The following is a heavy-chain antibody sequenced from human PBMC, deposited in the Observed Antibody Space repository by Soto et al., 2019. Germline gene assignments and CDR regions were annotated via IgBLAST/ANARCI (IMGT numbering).Heavy chain of an antibody. CDR3: ARGPGVLRYFDWPRMDV. D-gene: IGHD3-9*01. V-gene: IGHV4-34*11. CDR2: IYYSGST. Sequence: PSETLSLTCAVYGGSFSGYYWSWIRQPPGKGLEWIGYIYYSGSTNSNPSLKSRGTISGDTSKNQFSLKLSSVTAADTAVYYCARGPGVLRYFDWPRMDVWGQGTTVTVSS. CDR1: GGSFSGYY. J-gene: IGHJ6*02.